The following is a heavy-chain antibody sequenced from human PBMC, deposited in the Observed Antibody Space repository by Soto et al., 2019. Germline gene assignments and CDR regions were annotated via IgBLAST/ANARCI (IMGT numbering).Heavy chain of an antibody. J-gene: IGHJ4*02. CDR2: SSDGGGGT. CDR3: AKDRNYIDY. CDR1: GFTLSSYA. V-gene: IGHV3-23*01. Sequence: EVQLLESGGGLVQPGGSLRLSCAASGFTLSSYAMTWVRQAPGKGLEWVSVSSDGGGGTYYADSVKGRFTISRDNSKNILYLQMNSLRAEDTAVYYCAKDRNYIDYWGQGTLVTVSS.